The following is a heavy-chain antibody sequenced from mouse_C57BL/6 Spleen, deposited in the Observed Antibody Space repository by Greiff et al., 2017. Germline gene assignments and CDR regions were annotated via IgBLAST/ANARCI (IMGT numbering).Heavy chain of an antibody. CDR3: ARRERATVVAPWAMDY. J-gene: IGHJ4*01. CDR2: RWSGGST. Sequence: QVQLQQSGPGLVQPSQSLSITCTVSGFSLTSYGVHWVRQSPGKGLEWLGVRWSGGSTDYNAAFISRLSISKDNSKSQVFFKMNSLQADDTAIYYCARRERATVVAPWAMDYWGQGTSVTVSS. V-gene: IGHV2-2*01. D-gene: IGHD1-1*01. CDR1: GFSLTSYG.